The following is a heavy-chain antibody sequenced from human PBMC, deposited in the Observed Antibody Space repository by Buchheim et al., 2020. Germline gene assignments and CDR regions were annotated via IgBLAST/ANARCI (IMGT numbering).Heavy chain of an antibody. CDR1: GFTFSTYS. V-gene: IGHV3-30-3*01. CDR3: ASLTLRKAPFTLVLRYGMDV. J-gene: IGHJ6*02. D-gene: IGHD3-10*01. Sequence: QVHLVESGGGVVQPGRSLRLSCAASGFTFSTYSLHWVRQAPGKGLEWVAVVSSGGSNTYHAESVKGRFTISRDDSENTQYLQMNSLRVEDTAVYYCASLTLRKAPFTLVLRYGMDVWGQGTT. CDR2: VSSGGSNT.